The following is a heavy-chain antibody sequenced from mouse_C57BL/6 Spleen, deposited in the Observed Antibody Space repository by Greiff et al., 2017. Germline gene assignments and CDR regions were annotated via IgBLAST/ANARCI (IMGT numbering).Heavy chain of an antibody. V-gene: IGHV1-82*01. J-gene: IGHJ2*01. CDR2: IYPGDGDT. Sequence: LVESGPELVKPGASVKISCKASGYAFSSSWMNWVKQRPGKGLEWIGRIYPGDGDTNYNGKFKGKATLTADKSSSTAYMQRSSLTSEDSAVYFCARWPTTVVEGYWGQGTTLTVSS. CDR1: GYAFSSSW. D-gene: IGHD1-1*01. CDR3: ARWPTTVVEGY.